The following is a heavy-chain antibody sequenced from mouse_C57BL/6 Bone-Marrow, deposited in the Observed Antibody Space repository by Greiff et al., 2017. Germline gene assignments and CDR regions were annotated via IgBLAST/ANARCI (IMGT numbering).Heavy chain of an antibody. CDR3: ATNWVPFDY. Sequence: QVQLKQPGAELVKPGASVKLSCKASGYTFTSYWMHWVKQRPGQGLEWIGMIHPNSGSTNYNEKFKSKDTLTVDKSSSTAYMQLSSLTSEDSAVXYCATNWVPFDYWGQGTTLTVSS. D-gene: IGHD4-1*01. CDR1: GYTFTSYW. J-gene: IGHJ2*01. V-gene: IGHV1-64*01. CDR2: IHPNSGST.